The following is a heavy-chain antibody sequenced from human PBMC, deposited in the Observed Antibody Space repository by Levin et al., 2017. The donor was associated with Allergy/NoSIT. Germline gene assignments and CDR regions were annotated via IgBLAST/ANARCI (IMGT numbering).Heavy chain of an antibody. CDR3: ARDAQNDY. Sequence: GGSLRLSCAASGFTFSSYAMHWVRQAPGKGLEWVAVISYDGSNKYYADSVKGRFTISRDNSKNTLYLQMNSLRAEDTAVYYCARDAQNDYWGQGTLVTVSS. CDR2: ISYDGSNK. J-gene: IGHJ4*02. CDR1: GFTFSSYA. V-gene: IGHV3-30-3*01.